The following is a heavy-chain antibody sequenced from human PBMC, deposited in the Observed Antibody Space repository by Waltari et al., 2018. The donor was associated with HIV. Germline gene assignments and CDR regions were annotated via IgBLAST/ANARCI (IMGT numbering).Heavy chain of an antibody. CDR3: ARDQWIQLWLNYYYGMDV. CDR2: ISSSGSTI. V-gene: IGHV3-48*03. Sequence: EVQLVESGGGWVQPGGSLRLSCAAPGFTFRLYALNWVRQAQGNGREWVSYISSSGSTIYYADSVKGRFTISRDNAKNSLYLQMNSLRAEDTAVYYCARDQWIQLWLNYYYGMDVWGQGTTVTVSS. D-gene: IGHD5-18*01. J-gene: IGHJ6*02. CDR1: GFTFRLYA.